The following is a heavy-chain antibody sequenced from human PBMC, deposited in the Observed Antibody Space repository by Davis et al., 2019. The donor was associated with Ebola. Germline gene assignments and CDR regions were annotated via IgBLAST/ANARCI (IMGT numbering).Heavy chain of an antibody. CDR1: GFTYSNYA. J-gene: IGHJ4*02. CDR2: ISSSSSTI. CDR3: AKSVSFRSQWLVDY. Sequence: GESLKISCAASGFTYSNYAMSWVRQAPGKRLEWVSYISSSSSTIYYADSVKGRFTISRDNSKNTLYLQMNSLRAEDTAVYYCAKSVSFRSQWLVDYWGQGTLVTVSS. V-gene: IGHV3-48*01. D-gene: IGHD6-19*01.